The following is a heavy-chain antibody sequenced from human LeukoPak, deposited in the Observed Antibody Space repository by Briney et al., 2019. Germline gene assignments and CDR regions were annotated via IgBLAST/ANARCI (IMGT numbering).Heavy chain of an antibody. J-gene: IGHJ4*02. D-gene: IGHD3-22*01. Sequence: GGSLRLSCAASGFTFSSYAMSWVRQAPGKGLEWVSAISGSGGSTYYADSVKGRFTISRDNSKNTLYLQMNSLRAEDTAVYYCAKDPYDSSGYHHDYWGQGTLVTVSS. CDR3: AKDPYDSSGYHHDY. V-gene: IGHV3-23*01. CDR2: ISGSGGST. CDR1: GFTFSSYA.